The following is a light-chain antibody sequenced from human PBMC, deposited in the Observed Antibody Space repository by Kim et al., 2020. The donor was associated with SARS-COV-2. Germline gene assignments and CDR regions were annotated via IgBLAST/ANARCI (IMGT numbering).Light chain of an antibody. CDR2: AAS. CDR1: QSISSY. Sequence: DIKMTQSPSSLSASVGDRVTIICRASQSISSYLNWYQQKPGKAPKFLISAASNLQSGVPSRFSGSGSGTDFTLTITSLQPEDFATYYCQQSYSTPVTFGQGTRLEIK. V-gene: IGKV1-39*01. J-gene: IGKJ5*01. CDR3: QQSYSTPVT.